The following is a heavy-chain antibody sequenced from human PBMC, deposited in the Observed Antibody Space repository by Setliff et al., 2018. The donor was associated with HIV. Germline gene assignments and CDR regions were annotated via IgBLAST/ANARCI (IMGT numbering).Heavy chain of an antibody. CDR2: IVYSGRT. CDR3: ARDEIGV. J-gene: IGHJ6*04. V-gene: IGHV4-31*03. Sequence: SETLSLTCTVSGGSITSGGYYWSWIRQHPGKGLEWIGYIVYSGRTYYNPSLKSRVSISVDASKNQFSLRLNSVTAADTAVYYCARDEIGVWGKGTTVTVSS. CDR1: GGSITSGGYY.